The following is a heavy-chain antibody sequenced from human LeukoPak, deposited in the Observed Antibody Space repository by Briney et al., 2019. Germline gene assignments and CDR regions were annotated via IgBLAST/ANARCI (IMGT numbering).Heavy chain of an antibody. V-gene: IGHV3-7*01. CDR3: ATYSHWVAGDV. Sequence: GGSLRLSCAASGFTFSKSWMSWVRQAPGKGLEWVANMNEDGSEKDYVDSVKGRFTISRDNARKSLYLQMSSLRAEDTAVYYCATYSHWVAGDVWGQGTTVTVSS. D-gene: IGHD3-16*01. J-gene: IGHJ6*02. CDR1: GFTFSKSW. CDR2: MNEDGSEK.